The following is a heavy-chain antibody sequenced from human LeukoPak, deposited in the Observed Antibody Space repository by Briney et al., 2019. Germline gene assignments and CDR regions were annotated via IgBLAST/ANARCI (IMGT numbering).Heavy chain of an antibody. V-gene: IGHV3-7*01. CDR3: ATYSHWVAGDV. Sequence: GGSLRLSCAASGFTFSKSWMSWVRQAPGKGLEWVANMNEDGSEKDYVDSVKGRFTISRDNARKSLYLQMSSLRAEDTAVYYCATYSHWVAGDVWGQGTTVTVSS. D-gene: IGHD3-16*01. J-gene: IGHJ6*02. CDR1: GFTFSKSW. CDR2: MNEDGSEK.